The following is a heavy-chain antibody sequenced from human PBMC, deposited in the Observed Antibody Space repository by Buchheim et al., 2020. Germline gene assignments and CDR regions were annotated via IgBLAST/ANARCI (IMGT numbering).Heavy chain of an antibody. CDR1: GFTFSSYE. Sequence: EVQLVESGGGLVKPGGSLRLSCAASGFTFSSYEMNWVRQAPGKGLEWVSYISSSGSTIYYADSVKGRFTISRDNAKNSLYLQMNSLRAEDTAVYYCASLTYYYDSSGYLTNSDYWGQGTL. CDR2: ISSSGSTI. V-gene: IGHV3-48*03. J-gene: IGHJ4*02. CDR3: ASLTYYYDSSGYLTNSDY. D-gene: IGHD3-22*01.